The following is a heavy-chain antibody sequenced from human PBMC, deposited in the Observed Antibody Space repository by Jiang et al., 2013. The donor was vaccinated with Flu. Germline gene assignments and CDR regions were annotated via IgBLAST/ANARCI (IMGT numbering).Heavy chain of an antibody. Sequence: GLVKPSETLSLTCIVSGGSISSNYWSWIRQPPGKGLEWIGYIYYTGSTNYNPSLKSRVTISVDTSKNQFSLRLSSVTAADTAVYYCARERAAIGIRGGGFDPWGQGTLVTVSS. CDR1: GGSISSNY. CDR2: IYYTGST. V-gene: IGHV4-59*01. D-gene: IGHD3-16*01. J-gene: IGHJ5*02. CDR3: ARERAAIGIRGGGFDP.